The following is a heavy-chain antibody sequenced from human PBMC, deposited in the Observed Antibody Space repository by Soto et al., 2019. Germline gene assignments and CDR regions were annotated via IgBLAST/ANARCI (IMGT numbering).Heavy chain of an antibody. CDR1: GFTFSNAW. D-gene: IGHD2-8*01. V-gene: IGHV3-15*01. CDR3: TTAYRHSTNGVCYYYYYGMDV. J-gene: IGHJ6*02. CDR2: IKSKTDGGTT. Sequence: GGSLRLSCAASGFTFSNAWMSWVRQAPGKGLEWVGRIKSKTDGGTTDYAAPVKGRFTISRDDSKNTLYLQMNSLKTEDTAVYYCTTAYRHSTNGVCYYYYYGMDVWGQGTTVTVSS.